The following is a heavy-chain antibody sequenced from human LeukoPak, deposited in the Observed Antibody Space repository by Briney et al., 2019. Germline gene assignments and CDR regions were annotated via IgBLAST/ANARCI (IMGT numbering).Heavy chain of an antibody. V-gene: IGHV3-66*03. J-gene: IGHJ5*02. D-gene: IGHD4-11*01. Sequence: GGSLRLSCAASGFAVSSTLMDWVRQAPGKGLEWVSLIYVTGETFYADSVKGRFTISRDNSKNMLYLQVNNLRPEDSAVYYCARDRAATQSWVEFDLWGQGTRVTVSS. CDR3: ARDRAATQSWVEFDL. CDR2: IYVTGET. CDR1: GFAVSSTL.